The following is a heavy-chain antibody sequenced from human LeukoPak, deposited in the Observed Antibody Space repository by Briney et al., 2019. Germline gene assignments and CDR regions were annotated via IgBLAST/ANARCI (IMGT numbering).Heavy chain of an antibody. Sequence: GGSLRLSCAASGFTFSNHWMHWVRQAPGKGLVWVSRISGDGSSTRYADSVKGRFTISRDNAKNTLFLQMNSLRAEDTAVYYCARDNNWNYPDYWGQGTLVTVS. CDR2: ISGDGSST. CDR1: GFTFSNHW. D-gene: IGHD1-7*01. V-gene: IGHV3-74*01. J-gene: IGHJ4*02. CDR3: ARDNNWNYPDY.